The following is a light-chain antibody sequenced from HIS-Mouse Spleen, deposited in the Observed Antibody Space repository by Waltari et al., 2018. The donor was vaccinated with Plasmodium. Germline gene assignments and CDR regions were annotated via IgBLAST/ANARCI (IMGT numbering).Light chain of an antibody. CDR1: SSNIGSNT. CDR2: SNK. CDR3: AAWDDSLNGPV. J-gene: IGLJ3*02. Sequence: QSVLTQPPSASGTPGQRVTISCSGSSSNIGSNTVNWYQQLPGTAPKPPIYSNKQRPEGVPDRFSGSKSGTSASLAISGLQSEDEADYYCAAWDDSLNGPVFGGGTKLTVL. V-gene: IGLV1-44*01.